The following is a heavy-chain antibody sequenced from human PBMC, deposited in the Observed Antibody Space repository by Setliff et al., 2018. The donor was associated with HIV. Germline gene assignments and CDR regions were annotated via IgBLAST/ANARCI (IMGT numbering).Heavy chain of an antibody. Sequence: QTGGSLRLSCAASGFTFSSYSMNWVRQTPGKGLEWVSTISGSGDNTYYADSVKGRFTISRDNSKNTLYLQMNSLRAEDTAVYYCARDFTDTVVGVVPFFDYWGQGTLVTVSS. D-gene: IGHD3-3*01. CDR1: GFTFSSYS. V-gene: IGHV3-23*01. CDR3: ARDFTDTVVGVVPFFDY. CDR2: ISGSGDNT. J-gene: IGHJ4*02.